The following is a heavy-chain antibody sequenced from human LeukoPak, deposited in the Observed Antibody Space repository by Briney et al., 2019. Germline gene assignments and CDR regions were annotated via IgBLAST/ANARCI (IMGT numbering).Heavy chain of an antibody. CDR3: ARDPGGSGPAS. CDR2: IYTSGGT. CDR1: GGSISSLNYH. V-gene: IGHV4-61*02. J-gene: IGHJ5*02. D-gene: IGHD6-19*01. Sequence: PSETLSLTCTVSGGSISSLNYHWTWIRQPAGKGLELIGRIYTSGGTNYSPSFKSRVTISIDTSKNQFSLKLSSVTAADTAVYYCARDPGGSGPASWGPGTLVTVSS.